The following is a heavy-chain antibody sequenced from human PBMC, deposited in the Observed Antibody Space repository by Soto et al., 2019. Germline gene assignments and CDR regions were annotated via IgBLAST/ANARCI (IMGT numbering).Heavy chain of an antibody. Sequence: GGSLRLSCAASGFTFSSYWMHWVRQVPGKGLLWVSRIDEYGSTINYADSVKGRFTISRDNARNTLYLEMNSLRAEDTALYYCTRDIGGKGAYWGPGTLVTVSS. V-gene: IGHV3-74*01. D-gene: IGHD3-10*01. CDR2: IDEYGSTI. J-gene: IGHJ4*02. CDR3: TRDIGGKGAY. CDR1: GFTFSSYW.